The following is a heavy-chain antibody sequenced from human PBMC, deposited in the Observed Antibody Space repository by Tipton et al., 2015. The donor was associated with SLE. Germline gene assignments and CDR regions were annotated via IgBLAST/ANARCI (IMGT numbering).Heavy chain of an antibody. J-gene: IGHJ4*02. Sequence: TLSLTCTVSGCSISSSSYYWGWIRQHPGKGLEWIGSIYYSGSTYYNPSLKSRVTISVDTSKNQFSLKLSSVTAADTAVYYCATTYYYDSSGYYPYFDHWGQGTLVTVSS. D-gene: IGHD3-22*01. V-gene: IGHV4-39*07. CDR1: GCSISSSSYY. CDR3: ATTYYYDSSGYYPYFDH. CDR2: IYYSGST.